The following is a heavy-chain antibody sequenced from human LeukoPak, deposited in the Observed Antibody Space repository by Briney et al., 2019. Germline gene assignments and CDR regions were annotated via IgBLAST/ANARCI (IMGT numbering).Heavy chain of an antibody. CDR1: GFTFSSYS. CDR3: AKDHAEMATSFDY. V-gene: IGHV3-23*01. CDR2: ISGSGGST. D-gene: IGHD5-24*01. J-gene: IGHJ4*02. Sequence: PGGSLRLSCAASGFTFSSYSMNWVRQAPGKGLEWVSAISGSGGSTYYADSVKGRFTISRDNSKNTLYLQMNSLRAEDTAVYYCAKDHAEMATSFDYWGREPWSPSPQ.